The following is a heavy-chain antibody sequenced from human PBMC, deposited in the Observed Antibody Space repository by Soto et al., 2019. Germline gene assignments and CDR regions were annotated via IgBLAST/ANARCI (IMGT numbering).Heavy chain of an antibody. CDR3: AKNYDILTGYTNYYYYYMDV. Sequence: EVQLLESGGGLVQPGGSLRLSCAASGFTFSSYAMSWVRQAPGKGLEWVSAISGSGGSTYCADSVKGRFTISRDNSKNTLYLQMNSLRAEDTAVYYCAKNYDILTGYTNYYYYYMDVWGKGTTVTVSS. D-gene: IGHD3-9*01. J-gene: IGHJ6*03. CDR1: GFTFSSYA. V-gene: IGHV3-23*01. CDR2: ISGSGGST.